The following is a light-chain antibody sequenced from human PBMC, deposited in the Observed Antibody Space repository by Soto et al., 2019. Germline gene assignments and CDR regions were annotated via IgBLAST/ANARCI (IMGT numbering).Light chain of an antibody. CDR2: GAS. J-gene: IGKJ1*01. CDR3: QQYRTSAQT. Sequence: EIVLTQSPGTLSLSPGESATLSCRASQTVGSDYLAWYQQRPGQAPRLLIYGASSRATGIPDRFSGSGSGKDFTLTIIRLEPEDFALYYCQQYRTSAQTFGQGTKVDIK. V-gene: IGKV3-20*01. CDR1: QTVGSDY.